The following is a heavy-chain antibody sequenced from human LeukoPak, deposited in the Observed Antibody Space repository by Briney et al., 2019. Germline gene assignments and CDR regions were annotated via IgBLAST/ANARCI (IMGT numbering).Heavy chain of an antibody. J-gene: IGHJ4*02. CDR3: ARKGIYKATPFDY. CDR2: IYSSGTT. Sequence: PETLSLTCTVSGDSISSRSYSWGWIRQPPGKGLEWIGIIYSSGTTFYNPSHKSRVTISVDTSKNQISLKLSSVTAADTAVYFCARKGIYKATPFDYWGQGTLVTVSS. D-gene: IGHD6-13*01. CDR1: GDSISSRSYS. V-gene: IGHV4-39*01.